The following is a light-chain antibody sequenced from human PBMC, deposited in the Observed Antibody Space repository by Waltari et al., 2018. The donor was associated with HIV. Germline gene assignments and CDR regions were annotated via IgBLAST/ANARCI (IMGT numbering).Light chain of an antibody. CDR3: GAWDSSLTVWM. J-gene: IGLJ3*02. V-gene: IGLV1-51*02. CDR2: ENN. CDR1: ASNIWRNY. Sequence: QSLLTQPPSVSAAPGQVVSISCSGIASNIWRNYLSWYQHVPGTPPKLLIHENNKRPSGIPDRFSASKSGTSATLVITGLQTGDEANYYCGAWDSSLTVWMFGGGSVVTVL.